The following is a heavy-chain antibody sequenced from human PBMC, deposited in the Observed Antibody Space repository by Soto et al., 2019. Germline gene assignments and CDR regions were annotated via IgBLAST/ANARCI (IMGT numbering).Heavy chain of an antibody. Sequence: QVPLVQSGVEVKKPGASVKVSCKASSYTFTSYGITWVRRAPGQGLEWMGWISAYNGNTNYAQKLQGRVTMTTDTSTSTAYMKLRSLRSDDTAIYYCARDTSNYFDYWGQGTLVTVSS. D-gene: IGHD2-2*01. CDR1: SYTFTSYG. CDR3: ARDTSNYFDY. CDR2: ISAYNGNT. V-gene: IGHV1-18*01. J-gene: IGHJ4*02.